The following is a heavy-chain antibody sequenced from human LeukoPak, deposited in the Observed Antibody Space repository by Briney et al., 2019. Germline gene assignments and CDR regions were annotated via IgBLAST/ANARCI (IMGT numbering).Heavy chain of an antibody. D-gene: IGHD2-8*01. V-gene: IGHV1-58*02. Sequence: VKVSCQASGFTFTSSAMQWVRQARGQRLEWIGWIVVGSGNTNYAQKFQERVTITRDMSTSTAYMELSSLRSEDTAVYYSAAGGYCTNGVCYRWNFDYWGQGTLVTVSS. CDR2: IVVGSGNT. CDR1: GFTFTSSA. CDR3: AAGGYCTNGVCYRWNFDY. J-gene: IGHJ4*02.